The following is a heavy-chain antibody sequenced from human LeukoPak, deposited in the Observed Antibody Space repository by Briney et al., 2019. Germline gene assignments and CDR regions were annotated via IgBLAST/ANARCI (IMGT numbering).Heavy chain of an antibody. CDR1: GGSISSSNW. V-gene: IGHV4-4*02. J-gene: IGHJ4*02. CDR2: IYHSGST. Sequence: PSETLSLTCAVSGGSISSSNWWSWVRQPPGKGLEWIGEIYHSGSTNYNPSLKSRVTISVDKSKNQFSLKLSSVTAADTAVYYCARPARGVIINYFDYWGQGTLVTVSS. CDR3: ARPARGVIINYFDY. D-gene: IGHD3-10*01.